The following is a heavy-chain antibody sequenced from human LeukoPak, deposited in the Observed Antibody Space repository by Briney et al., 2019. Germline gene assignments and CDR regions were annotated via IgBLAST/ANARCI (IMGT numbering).Heavy chain of an antibody. CDR2: IYSSGTT. CDR3: ASSYGDYYFDF. D-gene: IGHD4-17*01. Sequence: PGGSLRLSCAGSGFPVSFNYMSWVRQAPGKGLEWVSVIYSSGTTYYADSVKGRFTISRDNSKNTLYLQMNSLRAEDTAVYYCASSYGDYYFDFWGQGTLVTVSS. J-gene: IGHJ4*02. CDR1: GFPVSFNY. V-gene: IGHV3-53*01.